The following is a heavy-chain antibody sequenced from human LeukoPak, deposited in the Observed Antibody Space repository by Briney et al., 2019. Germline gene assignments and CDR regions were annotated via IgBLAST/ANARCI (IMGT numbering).Heavy chain of an antibody. CDR2: INNDGVST. CDR3: ARGENTYIDY. D-gene: IGHD3-16*01. V-gene: IGHV3-74*01. J-gene: IGHJ4*02. Sequence: GGSLRLSCATSGFTLSSYWMHWVRQVPGKGLEWLSRINNDGVSTSYADSVKGRFTISRDNAKNTLYLRMNSLRAEDTAVYYCARGENTYIDYWGQGTLVTVSS. CDR1: GFTLSSYW.